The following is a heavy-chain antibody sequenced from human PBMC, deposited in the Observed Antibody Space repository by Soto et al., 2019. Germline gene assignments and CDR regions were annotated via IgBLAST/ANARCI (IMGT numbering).Heavy chain of an antibody. CDR2: IKQDGSEK. J-gene: IGHJ4*02. CDR3: TREKN. V-gene: IGHV3-7*05. CDR1: ECTCSTCW. Sequence: GGSLRLSWAGAECTCSTCWMGWVRQSPGKGPEWVANIKQDGSEKFYLDSVKGRFTISRDNAKKSLYLQMNSLRAEDTAVYYCTREKNWGQGTLVTVSS.